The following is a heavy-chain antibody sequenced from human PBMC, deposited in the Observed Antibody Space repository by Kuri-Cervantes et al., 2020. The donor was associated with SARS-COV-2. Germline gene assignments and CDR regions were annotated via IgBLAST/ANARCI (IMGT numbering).Heavy chain of an antibody. Sequence: GESLKISCAASGFTFSTYSMTWVRQAPGKGLEWVSSISSSSGQRYYVDSVKGRFTISRDNAKNSLYLQMNSLRAEDTAVYYCARDRKYYDFWSGPNYYMDVWGKGTTVTVSS. CDR1: GFTFSTYS. D-gene: IGHD3-3*01. V-gene: IGHV3-21*01. J-gene: IGHJ6*03. CDR2: ISSSSGQR. CDR3: ARDRKYYDFWSGPNYYMDV.